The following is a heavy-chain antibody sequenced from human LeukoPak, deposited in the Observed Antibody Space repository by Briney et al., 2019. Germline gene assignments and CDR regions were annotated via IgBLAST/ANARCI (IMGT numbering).Heavy chain of an antibody. Sequence: PSETLSLTCTVSGGSISSSSYYWGWIRQPPGKGLEWIGSIYYSGSTYYNPSLKSRVTISVDTSKNQFSLKLSSVTAADTAVYYCARDRGEMATIGYFDYWGQETLVTVSS. CDR2: IYYSGST. CDR3: ARDRGEMATIGYFDY. CDR1: GGSISSSSYY. J-gene: IGHJ4*02. V-gene: IGHV4-39*07. D-gene: IGHD5-24*01.